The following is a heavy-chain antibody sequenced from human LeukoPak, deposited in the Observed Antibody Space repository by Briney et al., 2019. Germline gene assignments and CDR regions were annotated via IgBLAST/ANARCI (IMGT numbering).Heavy chain of an antibody. CDR3: ARGYSSSWDGDYFDY. J-gene: IGHJ4*02. CDR1: GYTFTSYV. D-gene: IGHD6-13*01. Sequence: ASVKVSCKASGYTFTSYVISWVRQAPGQGLEWMGWISAYNGNTNYAQKLQGRVTMTTDTSTSTAYMELRSLRSDDTAVYYCARGYSSSWDGDYFDYWGQGTLVTVSS. V-gene: IGHV1-18*01. CDR2: ISAYNGNT.